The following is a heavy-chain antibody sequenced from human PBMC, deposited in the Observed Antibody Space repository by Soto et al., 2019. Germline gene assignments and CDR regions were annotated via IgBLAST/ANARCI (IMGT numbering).Heavy chain of an antibody. CDR1: GYTFTNYG. J-gene: IGHJ4*02. V-gene: IGHV1-18*01. Sequence: QVQLVQSGAEVKKPGASVRVSCKASGYTFTNYGVSWVRQAPGQGLERMGWINTYNGNTNYEQKFQGRVTVTTDTPTTTAYMELRSLRSDDTAVYYCARGAEPTYFDYWGQGTLVTVSS. CDR2: INTYNGNT. CDR3: ARGAEPTYFDY. D-gene: IGHD1-26*01.